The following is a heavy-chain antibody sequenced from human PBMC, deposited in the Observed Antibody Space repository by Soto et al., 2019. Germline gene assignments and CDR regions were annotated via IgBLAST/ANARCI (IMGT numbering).Heavy chain of an antibody. J-gene: IGHJ6*01. V-gene: IGHV1-18*01. D-gene: IGHD2-15*01. Sequence: ASVKVSCKASGYTFTSYGISWVRQAPGQGLEWMGWISAYNGDTNYAQNLQGRVAMTTDTSTSTAYMEVRSLISDDTAVYYCARDLPTPCSGGACYGLLVWGQGTTVTVSS. CDR2: ISAYNGDT. CDR1: GYTFTSYG. CDR3: ARDLPTPCSGGACYGLLV.